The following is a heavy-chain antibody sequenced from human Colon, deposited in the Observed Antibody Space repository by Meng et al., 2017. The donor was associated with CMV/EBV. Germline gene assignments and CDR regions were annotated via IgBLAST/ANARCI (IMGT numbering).Heavy chain of an antibody. CDR2: ISAYTGDT. CDR3: VRESQSGSYIYLQH. D-gene: IGHD1-26*01. J-gene: IGHJ1*01. V-gene: IGHV1-18*01. CDR1: GYTFTNYG. Sequence: QCQLVQSEGEVKKPGAPGKVSVKASGYTFTNYGISWVRQAPGQGLEWMGWISAYTGDTYYAQKFQGRVTMTTDTSTSTAYMELRSLRSDDTAVYYCVRESQSGSYIYLQHWGQGTLVTVSS.